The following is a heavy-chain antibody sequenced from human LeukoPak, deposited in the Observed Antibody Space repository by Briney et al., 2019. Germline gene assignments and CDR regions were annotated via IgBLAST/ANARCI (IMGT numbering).Heavy chain of an antibody. Sequence: SVKVSCKASGGTFSNYAISWVRQAPGQGLEWMGGIIPIFGTANYAQKFQGRVTITADESTSTAYMELISLRSEDSAVYYCARVSADSSEWSRPFGYWGQGTLVTVSS. J-gene: IGHJ4*02. CDR1: GGTFSNYA. CDR3: ARVSADSSEWSRPFGY. CDR2: IIPIFGTA. D-gene: IGHD6-19*01. V-gene: IGHV1-69*01.